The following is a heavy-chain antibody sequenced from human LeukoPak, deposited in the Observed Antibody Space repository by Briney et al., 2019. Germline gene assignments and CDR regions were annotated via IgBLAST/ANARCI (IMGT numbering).Heavy chain of an antibody. CDR3: ARPRLSYYDSSGSDH. J-gene: IGHJ4*02. CDR1: GYTFTNYW. D-gene: IGHD3-22*01. Sequence: GESLRISCKSSGYTFTNYWIGWVRQMPGKGLEWMGIIYTRDSDTRYSTSFEGQVTISADKSISTAFLQWGSLQASDSAMYYCARPRLSYYDSSGSDHWGQGTLVTVSS. V-gene: IGHV5-51*01. CDR2: IYTRDSDT.